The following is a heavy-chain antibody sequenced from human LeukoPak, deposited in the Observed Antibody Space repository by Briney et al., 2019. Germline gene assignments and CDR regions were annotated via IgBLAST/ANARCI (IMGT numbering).Heavy chain of an antibody. J-gene: IGHJ4*02. CDR2: IKRRSDGGTT. CDR1: GYTFSKVW. V-gene: IGHV3-15*01. CDR3: TPGVGDY. D-gene: IGHD1-14*01. Sequence: GGPLRLSCAASGYTFSKVWMSWVRQAPGKGLEWVGRIKRRSDGGTTDYAAPVKDRFNISRDDSKNTLYRQMNSLKTDDTAVYYCTPGVGDYWGQGTLVTVSS.